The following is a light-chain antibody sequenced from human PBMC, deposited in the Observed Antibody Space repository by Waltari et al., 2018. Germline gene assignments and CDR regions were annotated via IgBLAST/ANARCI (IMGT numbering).Light chain of an antibody. Sequence: DIFLTQSPGPLPLSPGEGATLSCRASQSISRFLAWYQQKPGTAPRLLIYDASTRATGIPDRFSGSGSGTDFSLTISRLEPEDFAVYYCQKYGTLPATFGQGTKVEIK. CDR2: DAS. J-gene: IGKJ1*01. V-gene: IGKV3-20*01. CDR3: QKYGTLPAT. CDR1: QSISRF.